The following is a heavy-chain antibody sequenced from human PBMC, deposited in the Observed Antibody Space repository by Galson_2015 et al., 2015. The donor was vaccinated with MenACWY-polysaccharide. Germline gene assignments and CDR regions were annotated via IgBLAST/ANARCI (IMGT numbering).Heavy chain of an antibody. J-gene: IGHJ3*02. CDR2: VKPDGSDK. CDR3: ARDPGNSIPAWGAFDI. CDR1: GLTFSNYW. Sequence: SLRLSCAASGLTFSNYWMSWVRQAPGQGLEWVANVKPDGSDKYNVASVKGRFTISKDNAKHSLYLQMDSLRPEDTAMYYCARDPGNSIPAWGAFDIWGQGTMVTVSS. V-gene: IGHV3-7*01. D-gene: IGHD6-25*01.